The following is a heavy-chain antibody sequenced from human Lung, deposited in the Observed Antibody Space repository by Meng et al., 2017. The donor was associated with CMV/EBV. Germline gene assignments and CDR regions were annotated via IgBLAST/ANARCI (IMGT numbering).Heavy chain of an antibody. CDR2: IPHRGSS. CDR1: GDSITNHNW. Sequence: QVQVRESGPALVKPSETLPPTCAVSGDSITNHNWWAWVRQPPGKGLEWIGEIPHRGSSAYNPSLKSRVSMSIDKSKNQFSLKLTSVTAADTAVYHCLRRSGGSVWGQGTLVTVSS. V-gene: IGHV4-4*02. D-gene: IGHD3-10*01. J-gene: IGHJ1*01. CDR3: LRRSGGSV.